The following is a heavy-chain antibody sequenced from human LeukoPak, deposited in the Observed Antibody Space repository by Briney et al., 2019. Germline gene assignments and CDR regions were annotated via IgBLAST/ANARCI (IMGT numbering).Heavy chain of an antibody. J-gene: IGHJ4*02. Sequence: GGSLRLSCAASGFTFSSYAMHWVRQAPGKGLEWVAVISYDGSNKYYADPVKGRFTISRDNSKNTLYLQMNSLRAEDTAVYYCARGITMVRGGTFYWGQGTLVTVSS. V-gene: IGHV3-30*04. D-gene: IGHD3-10*01. CDR1: GFTFSSYA. CDR2: ISYDGSNK. CDR3: ARGITMVRGGTFY.